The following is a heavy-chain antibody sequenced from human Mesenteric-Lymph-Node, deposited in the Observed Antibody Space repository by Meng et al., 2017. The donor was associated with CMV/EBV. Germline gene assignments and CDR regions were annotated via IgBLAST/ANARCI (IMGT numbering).Heavy chain of an antibody. Sequence: GESLKISCAASGFTFRTFFMSWARQSPGKGLEWTAGIKEDGSEKYYVDSVKGRFTISRDNAENSLYLQMNSLRVEDTAVYYCATRVIRGQGALVTVSS. CDR3: ATRVI. CDR1: GFTFRTFF. V-gene: IGHV3-7*01. CDR2: IKEDGSEK. J-gene: IGHJ4*02.